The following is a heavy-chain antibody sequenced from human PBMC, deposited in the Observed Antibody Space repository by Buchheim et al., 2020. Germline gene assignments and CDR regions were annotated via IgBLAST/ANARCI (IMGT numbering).Heavy chain of an antibody. CDR2: INSDGSST. V-gene: IGHV3-74*01. Sequence: EVQLVESGGGLVQPGGSLRLSCAASGFTFSSYWMHWVRQAPGKGLVWVSRINSDGSSTSYADSVKGRFTISRDNAKNTLYLQMNSLRAEDTAVYYCARGSRIYTKWELGMGGMDVWGQGTT. CDR1: GFTFSSYW. CDR3: ARGSRIYTKWELGMGGMDV. J-gene: IGHJ6*02. D-gene: IGHD4-23*01.